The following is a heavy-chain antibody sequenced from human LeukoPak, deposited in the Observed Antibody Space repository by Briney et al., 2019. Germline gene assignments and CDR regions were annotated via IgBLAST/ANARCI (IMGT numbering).Heavy chain of an antibody. Sequence: SETLSLTCTVSGGSISSGSDYWSWIRQPAGKGLEWIGRIYTSGSTNYNPSLKSRVTISVDTSKNQFSLKLSSVTAADTAVYYCASSGGMTFDYWGQGTLATVSS. V-gene: IGHV4-61*02. CDR2: IYTSGST. J-gene: IGHJ4*02. D-gene: IGHD3-16*01. CDR3: ASSGGMTFDY. CDR1: GGSISSGSDY.